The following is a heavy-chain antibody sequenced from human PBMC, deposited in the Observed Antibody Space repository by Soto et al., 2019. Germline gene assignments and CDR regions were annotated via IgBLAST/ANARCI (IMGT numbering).Heavy chain of an antibody. Sequence: QVQLVQSGAEVKKPGSSVKVSCKASGGTFSSYTISWMRQAPGQGLEWMGRIIPILGIANYAQKFQGRVTITADKSTSTAYMELSSLRSDHTAVYYCARLGPDGGMDVWGHGTTVTVSS. CDR2: IIPILGIA. CDR3: ARLGPDGGMDV. V-gene: IGHV1-69*02. CDR1: GGTFSSYT. J-gene: IGHJ6*02.